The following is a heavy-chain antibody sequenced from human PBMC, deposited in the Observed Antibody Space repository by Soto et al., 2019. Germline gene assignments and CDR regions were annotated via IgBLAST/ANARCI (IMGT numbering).Heavy chain of an antibody. CDR3: AKFTAASVFDISSAPDY. Sequence: PGGSLRLSCVASGFTFSTYAMTWIRQAPGKGLEWVSSISGSGGSTYYADSVRGRFTISRDNSKNTLYLQVNSLRAEDTAVYYCAKFTAASVFDISSAPDYWGQGTLVTVSS. CDR1: GFTFSTYA. CDR2: ISGSGGST. V-gene: IGHV3-23*01. J-gene: IGHJ4*02. D-gene: IGHD3-9*01.